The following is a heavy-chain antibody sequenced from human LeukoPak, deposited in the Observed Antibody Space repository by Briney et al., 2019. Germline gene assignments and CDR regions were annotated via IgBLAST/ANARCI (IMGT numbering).Heavy chain of an antibody. CDR1: GYTFTSYD. CDR2: MNPNSGNT. J-gene: IGHJ4*02. V-gene: IGHV1-8*03. Sequence: ASVKVSCKASGYTFTSYDINWVRQATGQGLEWMGWMNPNSGNTGYARKFQGRVTITRNTSISTAYMELSSLRSEDTAVYYCASGYSYGDTLNFDYWGQGTLVTVSS. D-gene: IGHD5-18*01. CDR3: ASGYSYGDTLNFDY.